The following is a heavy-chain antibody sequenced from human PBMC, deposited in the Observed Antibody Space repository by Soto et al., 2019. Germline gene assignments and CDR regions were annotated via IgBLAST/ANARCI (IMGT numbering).Heavy chain of an antibody. V-gene: IGHV1-69*13. CDR1: GGTFSSYA. CDR3: ARVHDYDSSGPFDY. CDR2: IIPIFGTA. Sequence: SVKVSCKASGGTFSSYAISWVRQAPGQGLEWMGGIIPIFGTANYAQKFQGRVTITVDESTSTAYMELSSLRSEDTAVYYCARVHDYDSSGPFDYWGQGTPVTVSS. J-gene: IGHJ4*02. D-gene: IGHD3-22*01.